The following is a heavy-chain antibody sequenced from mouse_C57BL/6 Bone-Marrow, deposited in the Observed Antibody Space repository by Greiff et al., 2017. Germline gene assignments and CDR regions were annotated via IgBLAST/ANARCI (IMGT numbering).Heavy chain of an antibody. V-gene: IGHV14-4*01. D-gene: IGHD1-1*01. CDR1: GFNIKDDY. Sequence: VQLQQSGAELVRPGASVKLSCTASGFNIKDDYMHWVKQRPEQGLEWIGWIAPENGDTEYASKFQGKATITADTSSNTAYLQLSSLTSEDTAVYYCMGDYYGSSYGFDYWGQGTTLTVSS. J-gene: IGHJ2*01. CDR2: IAPENGDT. CDR3: MGDYYGSSYGFDY.